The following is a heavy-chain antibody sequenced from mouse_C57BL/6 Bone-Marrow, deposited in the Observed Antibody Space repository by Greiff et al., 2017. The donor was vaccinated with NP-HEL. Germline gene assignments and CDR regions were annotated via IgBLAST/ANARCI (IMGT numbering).Heavy chain of an antibody. CDR1: GYTFTDYN. V-gene: IGHV1-18*01. Sequence: EVQLQQSGPELVKPGASVKIPCKASGYTFTDYNMDWVKQSHGKSLEWIGDINPNNGGTIYNQKFKGKATLTVDKSSSTAYMELRSLTSEDTAVYYCARRYGNYYGSSYGFAYWGQGTLVTVSA. J-gene: IGHJ3*01. D-gene: IGHD1-1*01. CDR2: INPNNGGT. CDR3: ARRYGNYYGSSYGFAY.